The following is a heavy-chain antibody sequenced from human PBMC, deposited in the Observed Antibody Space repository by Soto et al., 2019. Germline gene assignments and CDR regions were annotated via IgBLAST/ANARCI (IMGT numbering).Heavy chain of an antibody. J-gene: IGHJ4*02. D-gene: IGHD6-6*01. V-gene: IGHV4-34*01. CDR3: ARGIEYSRAAPAY. CDR1: GGSFSGYY. CDR2: INHSGST. Sequence: PSETLSLTCAVYGGSFSGYYWSWIRQPPGKGLEWIGEINHSGSTNYNPSLKSRVTISVDTSKNQFSLKLSSVTAADTAVYYCARGIEYSRAAPAYWGQGSLVTVSS.